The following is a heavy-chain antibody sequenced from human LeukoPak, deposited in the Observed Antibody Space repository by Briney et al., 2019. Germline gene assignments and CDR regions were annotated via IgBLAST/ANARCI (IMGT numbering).Heavy chain of an antibody. J-gene: IGHJ4*02. CDR3: ARGGGAPAY. CDR2: IKEDGSEK. CDR1: GFTFSSFW. V-gene: IGHV3-7*05. D-gene: IGHD3-16*01. Sequence: GGSLRLSCAASGFTFSSFWMSWVRQAPGKGLEWVASIKEDGSEKYSVDSVKGRFTISRDNAKNSLYLQVNSLRADDTAVYFCARGGGAPAYWGQGTLVIVSS.